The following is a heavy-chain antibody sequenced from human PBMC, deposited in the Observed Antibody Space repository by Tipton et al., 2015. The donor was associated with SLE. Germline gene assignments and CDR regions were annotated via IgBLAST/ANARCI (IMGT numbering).Heavy chain of an antibody. V-gene: IGHV3-74*01. CDR2: ISRDGSNT. D-gene: IGHD3-22*01. Sequence: SLRLSCAASGFTFSSSWMHWVRQAPGKGLVWVSRISRDGSNTYYADSVEGRFTISRDNAKNTLYLQMHSLRVDDTAVYYCGRGVYSEGSVGMDVWGQGTTVTVSS. CDR1: GFTFSSSW. CDR3: GRGVYSEGSVGMDV. J-gene: IGHJ6*02.